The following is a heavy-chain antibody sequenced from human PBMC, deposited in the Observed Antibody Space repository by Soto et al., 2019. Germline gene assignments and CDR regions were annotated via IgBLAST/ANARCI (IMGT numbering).Heavy chain of an antibody. Sequence: QVHLVQSGVEVKTPGASVKVSCQASGYTFFTYDISWVRQAPGQGLEWMGWISTYSGEKKYGQKFKGRVTMTTDTSTTTANLKLRSLRSDDTAVYYCAKHHGPTTSENWFDPWGQGTLVNVSS. D-gene: IGHD5-12*01. V-gene: IGHV1-18*01. CDR3: AKHHGPTTSENWFDP. CDR2: ISTYSGEK. CDR1: GYTFFTYD. J-gene: IGHJ5*02.